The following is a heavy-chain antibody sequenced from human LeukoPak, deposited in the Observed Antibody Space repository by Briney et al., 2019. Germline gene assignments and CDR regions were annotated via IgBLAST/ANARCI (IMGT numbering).Heavy chain of an antibody. CDR1: GFTFSSYS. V-gene: IGHV3-21*01. CDR3: ARKLAGYNQFDY. D-gene: IGHD1-14*01. J-gene: IGHJ4*02. Sequence: GGSLRLSCAASGFTFSSYSMNWVRQAPGKGLEWVSSISSSSSYIYYADSVKGRFTISRDNAKNSLYLQMNSLRAEDTAVYYCARKLAGYNQFDYWGQGTLVTVSS. CDR2: ISSSSSYI.